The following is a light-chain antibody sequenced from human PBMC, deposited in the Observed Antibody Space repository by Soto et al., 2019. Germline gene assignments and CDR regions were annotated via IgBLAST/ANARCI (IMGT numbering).Light chain of an antibody. J-gene: IGKJ1*01. CDR2: KAS. CDR1: QSISSW. V-gene: IGKV1-5*03. Sequence: DRQMTQTPSTLSASVGDRVTITCRASQSISSWLAWYQQKPGKAPKLLIYKASSLESGVPSRLSGSGSGTEFTLTISSLQPDDFATYYCQQYNSYSRTFGQGTKVDIK. CDR3: QQYNSYSRT.